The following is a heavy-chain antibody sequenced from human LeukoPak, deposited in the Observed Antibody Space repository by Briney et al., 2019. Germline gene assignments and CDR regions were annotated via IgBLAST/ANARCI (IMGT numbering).Heavy chain of an antibody. CDR1: GYTFTSYG. V-gene: IGHV1-18*01. D-gene: IGHD2-2*01. J-gene: IGHJ5*02. CDR3: AREVGYCSSTSCYLRHGLNWFDP. CDR2: ISAYNGNT. Sequence: ASVKVSCKASGYTFTSYGISWVRQAPGQGLEWMGWISAYNGNTNYAQKLQGRVTMTTDTSTSTAYMELRSLRSDDTAVYYCAREVGYCSSTSCYLRHGLNWFDPWGRGTLVTVSS.